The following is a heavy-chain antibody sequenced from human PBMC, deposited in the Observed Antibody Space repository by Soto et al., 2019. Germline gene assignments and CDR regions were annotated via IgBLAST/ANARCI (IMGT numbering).Heavy chain of an antibody. D-gene: IGHD2-15*01. Sequence: PGGSLRLSCAASGFTFSSYAMSWVRQAPGKGLEWVSAISGSGGSTYYADSVKGRFTISRDNSKNTLYLQMNSLRAEDTAIYYCAKGWYYYYYMDVWGKGTSVTVYS. V-gene: IGHV3-23*01. CDR2: ISGSGGST. CDR1: GFTFSSYA. J-gene: IGHJ6*03. CDR3: AKGWYYYYYMDV.